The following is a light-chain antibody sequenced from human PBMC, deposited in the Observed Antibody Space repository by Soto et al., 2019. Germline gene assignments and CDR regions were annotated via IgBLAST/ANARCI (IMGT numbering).Light chain of an antibody. CDR1: QSVSSS. Sequence: MSLSLATLSVSPRERATLSCRSSQSVSSSLAWYQHKPGQAPRLLMYGASSRATGIPDRFSGSGSWTDFTLTITRLEPEDFAVYYCQQYARSRTFGQGTNVDIK. V-gene: IGKV3-20*01. J-gene: IGKJ1*01. CDR2: GAS. CDR3: QQYARSRT.